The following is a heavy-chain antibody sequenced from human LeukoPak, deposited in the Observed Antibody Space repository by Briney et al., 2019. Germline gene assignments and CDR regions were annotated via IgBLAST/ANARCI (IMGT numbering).Heavy chain of an antibody. CDR1: GGSISSHN. J-gene: IGHJ4*02. Sequence: SETLSLTCTVSGGSISSHNWGWIRQTPGKGLEWIGYISYSGTTNYNPSLKSPVTISVDTSKNQFSPKLRSVTPADTAVYYCARNDGRYFDYWGQGTLVTVSS. CDR3: ARNDGRYFDY. CDR2: ISYSGTT. D-gene: IGHD1-1*01. V-gene: IGHV4-59*08.